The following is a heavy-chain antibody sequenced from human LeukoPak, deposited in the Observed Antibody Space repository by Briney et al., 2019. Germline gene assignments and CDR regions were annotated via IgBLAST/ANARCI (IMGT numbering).Heavy chain of an antibody. D-gene: IGHD3-10*02. CDR3: ARDISLFGGITMTGVFDY. CDR1: GFTFSSYA. J-gene: IGHJ4*02. CDR2: ISWNSGSI. V-gene: IGHV3-9*01. Sequence: GGSLRLSCAASGFTFSSYAMHWVRQAPGKGLEWVSGISWNSGSIGYADSVKGRFTISRDNAKNSLYLQMNSLRAEDTAVYYCARDISLFGGITMTGVFDYWGQGTLVTVSS.